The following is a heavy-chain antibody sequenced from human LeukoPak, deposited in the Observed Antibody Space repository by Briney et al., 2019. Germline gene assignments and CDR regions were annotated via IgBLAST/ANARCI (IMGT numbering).Heavy chain of an antibody. CDR1: DEVITSNNW. CDR2: INHSGST. CDR3: ARVSQGYYDSSGYYYEGEGYFDY. J-gene: IGHJ4*02. D-gene: IGHD3-22*01. Sequence: PSETLSLTCTVSDEVITSNNWWSWIRQPPGKGLEWFGEINHSGSTNYNPSLKSRVTISVDTSKNQFSLKLSSVTAADTAVYYCARVSQGYYDSSGYYYEGEGYFDYWGQGTLVTVSS. V-gene: IGHV4-4*02.